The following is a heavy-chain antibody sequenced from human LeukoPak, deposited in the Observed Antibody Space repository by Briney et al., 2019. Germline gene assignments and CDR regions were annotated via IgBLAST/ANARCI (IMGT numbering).Heavy chain of an antibody. CDR2: IRGSSTTI. CDR3: ILTTVTTSVEY. CDR1: GFSFSTSS. Sequence: GGSLRLSCAASGFSFSTSSMSWVRQTPGKGLEWISYIRGSSTTIYYADSVKGRFTISSDNSQNTVYLQMNSLRAEDTAVYYCILTTVTTSVEYWGQGTLVTVSS. D-gene: IGHD4-17*01. V-gene: IGHV3-48*01. J-gene: IGHJ4*02.